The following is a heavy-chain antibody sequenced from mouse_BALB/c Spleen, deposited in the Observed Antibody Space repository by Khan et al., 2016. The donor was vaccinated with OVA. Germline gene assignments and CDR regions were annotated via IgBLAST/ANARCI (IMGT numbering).Heavy chain of an antibody. J-gene: IGHJ1*01. CDR2: INTYTGEP. CDR3: ARVGNYWYFDV. D-gene: IGHD2-1*01. CDR1: GYTFTNYG. Sequence: QIQLVQSGPELKKPGETVKISCKASGYTFTNYGMTWVKQAPGKGLKWMGWINTYTGEPTYADDFKGRFAFSLETSATTASLQINNLKNEYTATYFCARVGNYWYFDVWGAGTTVTVSS. V-gene: IGHV9-3-1*01.